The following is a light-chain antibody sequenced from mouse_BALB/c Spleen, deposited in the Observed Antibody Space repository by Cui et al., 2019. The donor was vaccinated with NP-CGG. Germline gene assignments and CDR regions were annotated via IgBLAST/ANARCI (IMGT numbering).Light chain of an antibody. J-gene: IGLJ1*01. CDR2: GTK. Sequence: QAVVTQEPALTTSPGETVTLTCRSSTGAVTTSNVANWVQEKPDHLFPVLIGGTKNRVAGVPARFSGSLIGDKAALTITGAQTEDEAIYFCALWYSNHWVFGGGTKLTVL. CDR1: TGAVTTSNV. V-gene: IGLV1*01. CDR3: ALWYSNHWV.